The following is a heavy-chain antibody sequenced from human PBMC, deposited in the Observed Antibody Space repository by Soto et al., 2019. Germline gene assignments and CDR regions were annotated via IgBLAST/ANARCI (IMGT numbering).Heavy chain of an antibody. Sequence: GASVKVSCKVSGYTLTELSMRWVRQAPGKGLEWMGGFDPEDGETIYAQKFQGRVTMTEDTSTDTAYMELSSLRSEDTAVYYCTTVINTVTFDHWGQGTLVTVSS. CDR2: FDPEDGET. D-gene: IGHD4-17*01. J-gene: IGHJ5*02. CDR1: GYTLTELS. V-gene: IGHV1-24*01. CDR3: TTVINTVTFDH.